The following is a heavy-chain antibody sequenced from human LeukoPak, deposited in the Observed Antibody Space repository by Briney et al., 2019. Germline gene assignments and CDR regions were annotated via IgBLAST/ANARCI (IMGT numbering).Heavy chain of an antibody. D-gene: IGHD3-10*01. V-gene: IGHV3-21*01. CDR3: ARWAITMVRDPPRSYGMDV. CDR1: GFFFSNYW. J-gene: IGHJ6*04. Sequence: GGSLRLSCAASGFFFSNYWMSWVRQAPGKGLEWVSSISSSSSYIYYADSVKGRFTISRDNAKNSLYLQMNSLRAEDTAVYYCARWAITMVRDPPRSYGMDVWGKGTTVTVSS. CDR2: ISSSSSYI.